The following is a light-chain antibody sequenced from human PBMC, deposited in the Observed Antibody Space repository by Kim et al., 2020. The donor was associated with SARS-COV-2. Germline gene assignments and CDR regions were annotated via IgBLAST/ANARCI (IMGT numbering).Light chain of an antibody. CDR1: TGAVTSGYF. CDR3: LLYYGDPQLEWV. J-gene: IGLJ3*02. Sequence: QAVVTQEPSLTVSPGGTVTLTCASSTGAVTSGYFPLWFQQKPGQAPRALIYNTSNKHSWTPARFSGSLLGGKAALTLSGVQPEDEAEYYCLLYYGDPQLEWVFGGGTQLTVL. CDR2: NTS. V-gene: IGLV7-43*01.